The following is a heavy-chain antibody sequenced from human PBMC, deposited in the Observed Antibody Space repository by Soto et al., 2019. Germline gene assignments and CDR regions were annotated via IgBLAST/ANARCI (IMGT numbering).Heavy chain of an antibody. D-gene: IGHD6-6*01. V-gene: IGHV3-23*01. CDR3: AKPLRPAGGKYFHY. J-gene: IGHJ4*02. Sequence: EVQLLESGGGLVQPGGSLRLSCAASGFTFSSYGMNWVRQAPGKGLEWVSVISGSGVTTYYADSVKGRFTISRDNSKNTLYLQMNSLRAEDTAVYYCAKPLRPAGGKYFHYWGQGTLVTVSS. CDR2: ISGSGVTT. CDR1: GFTFSSYG.